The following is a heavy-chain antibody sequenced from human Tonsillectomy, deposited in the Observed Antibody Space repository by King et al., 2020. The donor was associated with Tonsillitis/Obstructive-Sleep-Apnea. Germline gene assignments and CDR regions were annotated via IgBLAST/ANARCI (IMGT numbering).Heavy chain of an antibody. CDR3: AKNPQGYCSGGTCYLDV. D-gene: IGHD2-15*01. CDR1: GFTFSSYA. CDR2: ISASGGST. J-gene: IGHJ6*03. Sequence: VQLVESGGGLVQPGGSLRLSCAASGFTFSSYAMGWVRQAPGKGLEWVSAISASGGSTYYADSVKGRFTISRDNSRNTLYLQMNSLRAEDTAGYYCAKNPQGYCSGGTCYLDVWGKGTTVTVSS. V-gene: IGHV3-23*04.